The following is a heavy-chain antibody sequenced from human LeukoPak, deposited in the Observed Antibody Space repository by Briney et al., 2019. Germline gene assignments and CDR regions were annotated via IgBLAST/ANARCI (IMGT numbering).Heavy chain of an antibody. D-gene: IGHD6-13*01. J-gene: IGHJ6*03. CDR1: GFTFSSYW. CDR2: IKQDGSEK. Sequence: GGSLRLSCAASGFTFSSYWMSWVRQAPGKGLEWVANIKQDGSEKYYVDSVKGRFTISRDNAKNSLYLQMNSLRAEDTAVYYCARDRGSSWYWPYFYYYMDVWGKGTTVTVSS. V-gene: IGHV3-7*03. CDR3: ARDRGSSWYWPYFYYYMDV.